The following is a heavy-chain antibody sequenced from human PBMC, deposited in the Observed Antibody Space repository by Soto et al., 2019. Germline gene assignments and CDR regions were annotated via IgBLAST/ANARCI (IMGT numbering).Heavy chain of an antibody. CDR3: ARDRYFYDSRGYYRTLDS. D-gene: IGHD3-22*01. J-gene: IGHJ5*01. Sequence: LSLTCTISGDSFSNHYWTWIRQSPGKGLEWIGYIFHSGITDYNPSVKGRVTISIDKSRNLFSLNLTSVTAADTAVYYCARDRYFYDSRGYYRTLDSWGQGTLVTVSS. V-gene: IGHV4-59*11. CDR1: GDSFSNHY. CDR2: IFHSGIT.